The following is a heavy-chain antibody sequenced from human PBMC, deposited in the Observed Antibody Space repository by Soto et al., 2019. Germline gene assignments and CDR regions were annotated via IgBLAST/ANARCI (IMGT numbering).Heavy chain of an antibody. CDR3: ASGIAAAGTYYY. CDR1: GGTFSSYA. J-gene: IGHJ4*02. V-gene: IGHV1-69*13. D-gene: IGHD6-13*01. Sequence: SVKVSCKASGGTFSSYAISWVRQAPGQGLEWMGGIIPIFGTANYAQKFQGRVTITADESTSTAYMELSSLRSEDTAVYYCASGIAAAGTYYYWGQGTLVTVSS. CDR2: IIPIFGTA.